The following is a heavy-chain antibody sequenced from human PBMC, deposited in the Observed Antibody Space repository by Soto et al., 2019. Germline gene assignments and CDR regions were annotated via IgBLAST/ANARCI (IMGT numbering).Heavy chain of an antibody. CDR2: INHSGST. CDR1: GGSLSGYY. Sequence: SETLSLTCAVYGGSLSGYYWSWIRQPPGKGLEWIGEINHSGSTNYNPSLKSRVTISVDTSKNQFSLKLSSVTAADTAVYYCARERGITPAGDVWGKGTTVTVSS. V-gene: IGHV4-34*01. J-gene: IGHJ6*04. D-gene: IGHD1-20*01. CDR3: ARERGITPAGDV.